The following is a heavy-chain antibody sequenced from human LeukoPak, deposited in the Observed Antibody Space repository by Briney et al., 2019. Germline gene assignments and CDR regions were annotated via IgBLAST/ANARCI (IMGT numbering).Heavy chain of an antibody. CDR3: ARTPYDSSDFYRFDY. CDR2: IYTSGST. Sequence: PSETLSLTCTVSGGSISSGSNYWGWLRQPAGRGLEWIGRIYTSGSTNYNPSLQGRVTISVDTSKNPFSLNLSSVTAANTAVYYCARTPYDSSDFYRFDYWGQGTLVTVSS. J-gene: IGHJ4*02. D-gene: IGHD3-22*01. CDR1: GGSISSGSNY. V-gene: IGHV4-61*02.